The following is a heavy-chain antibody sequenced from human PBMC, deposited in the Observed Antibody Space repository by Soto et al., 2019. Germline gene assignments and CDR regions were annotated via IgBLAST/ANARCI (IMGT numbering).Heavy chain of an antibody. CDR2: ILPILGIA. Sequence: SVKVSSKAFFSTLTHPTNKWGRPAPGSRHEWMGRILPILGIANYAQKFQGRVTITADKSTSTAYMELSSLRSEDTAVYYCARDKRPQDTAMASSLLPVYCYYMDVWGKGTTVTVSS. CDR1: FSTLTHPT. J-gene: IGHJ6*03. CDR3: ARDKRPQDTAMASSLLPVYCYYMDV. V-gene: IGHV1-69*04. D-gene: IGHD5-18*01.